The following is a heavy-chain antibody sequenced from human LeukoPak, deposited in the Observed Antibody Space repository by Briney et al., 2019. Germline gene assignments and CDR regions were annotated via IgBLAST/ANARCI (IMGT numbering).Heavy chain of an antibody. CDR1: GGFFSGYY. CDR3: AGGTATRGYSYYYYYYMDV. D-gene: IGHD5-18*01. Sequence: SETLSLTCAVYGGFFSGYYWSWIRQPPGKGLEWIGEINHSGSTNYNPSLKSRVTISVDTSKNQFSLKLSSVTAADTAVYYCAGGTATRGYSYYYYYYMDVWGKGTTVTVSS. CDR2: INHSGST. V-gene: IGHV4-34*01. J-gene: IGHJ6*03.